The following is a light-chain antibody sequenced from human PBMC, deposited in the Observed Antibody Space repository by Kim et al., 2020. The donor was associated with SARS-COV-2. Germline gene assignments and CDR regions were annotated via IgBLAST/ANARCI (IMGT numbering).Light chain of an antibody. CDR1: QYISSN. CDR3: QQYNNFWT. Sequence: EIVMTQSPATLSVSPGERATLSCRASQYISSNLAWYQQKPGQSLRLLIYGASTRATGIPARFSGSGSGTDFTLTISSLQSEDFAIYFCQQYNNFWTFGQGTKVDIK. CDR2: GAS. V-gene: IGKV3-15*01. J-gene: IGKJ1*01.